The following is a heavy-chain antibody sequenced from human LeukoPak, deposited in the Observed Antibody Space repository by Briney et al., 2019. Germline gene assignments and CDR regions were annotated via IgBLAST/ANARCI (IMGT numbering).Heavy chain of an antibody. CDR1: GFIFSSYS. Sequence: QPGGSLRLSCAASGFIFSSYSMNWVRQAPGKGLEWVSYISSSGSTIYYADSVKGRFTISRDNAKNSLYLQMNSLRAEDTAVYYCAVLTSQLLDYYFDYWGQGTLVTASS. J-gene: IGHJ4*02. CDR2: ISSSGSTI. D-gene: IGHD2-2*01. V-gene: IGHV3-48*01. CDR3: AVLTSQLLDYYFDY.